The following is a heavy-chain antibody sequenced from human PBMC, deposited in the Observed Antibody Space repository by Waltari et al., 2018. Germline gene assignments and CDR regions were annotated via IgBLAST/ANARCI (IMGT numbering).Heavy chain of an antibody. CDR3: AKDRGSSWYGNDY. CDR1: GFTFSSYA. Sequence: EVQLLESGGGLVQPGGSLRLSCAASGFTFSSYAMSWVRQAPGKGLEWVSAISGSGGSTYYADSVKGRFTITRDNSKNTLYLQMNSLRAEDTAVYYCAKDRGSSWYGNDYWGQGTLVTVSS. V-gene: IGHV3-23*01. J-gene: IGHJ4*02. D-gene: IGHD6-13*01. CDR2: ISGSGGST.